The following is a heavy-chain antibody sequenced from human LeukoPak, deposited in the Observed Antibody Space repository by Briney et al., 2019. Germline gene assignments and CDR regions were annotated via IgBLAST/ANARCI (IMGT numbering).Heavy chain of an antibody. Sequence: GGSLRLSCAASGFTVSSNYMSWVRQAPGKGLEWVTVIYSGGSTYYADSVKGRFTISRDNSKNTLYLQMNSLRAEDTAVYYCARSSGSYYYGSGDAFDIWGQGTMVTVSS. V-gene: IGHV3-66*01. CDR2: IYSGGST. CDR1: GFTVSSNY. J-gene: IGHJ3*02. D-gene: IGHD3-10*01. CDR3: ARSSGSYYYGSGDAFDI.